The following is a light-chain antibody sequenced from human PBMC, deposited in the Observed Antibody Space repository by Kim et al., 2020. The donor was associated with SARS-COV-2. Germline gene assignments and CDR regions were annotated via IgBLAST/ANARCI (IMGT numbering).Light chain of an antibody. J-gene: IGLJ3*02. CDR2: YDT. CDR3: QVWDSGSDHWV. CDR1: DIGTKS. V-gene: IGLV3-21*04. Sequence: SYELTQPPSVSEAPGKTATITCGGDDIGTKSVHWYQQKPGQAPVLVIYYDTDRPSGIPERFSASNSGSTATLTVSRVEAADEADYYCQVWDSGSDHWVFGGGTKLTVL.